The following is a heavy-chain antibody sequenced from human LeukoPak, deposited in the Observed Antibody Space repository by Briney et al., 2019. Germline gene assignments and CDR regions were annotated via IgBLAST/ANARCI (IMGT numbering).Heavy chain of an antibody. V-gene: IGHV3-74*01. CDR1: GFTFSTYW. CDR3: ARPTGVYDAFDI. D-gene: IGHD6-6*01. J-gene: IGHJ3*02. CDR2: IKGDGSKT. Sequence: GGSLRLSCVASGFTFSTYWMYWVHQAPGKGLVWVSRIKGDGSKTNYADSVKGRFTVSRDNAKNTLYLQMNSLRAEDTAVYYCARPTGVYDAFDIWGQGTTVIVSS.